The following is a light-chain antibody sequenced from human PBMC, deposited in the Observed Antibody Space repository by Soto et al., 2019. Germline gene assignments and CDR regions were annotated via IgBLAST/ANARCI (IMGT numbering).Light chain of an antibody. CDR2: DVS. Sequence: QSVLTQPPSASGSPGQSVAISCTGTSSDVGAYNYICWYQQHPGKAPKLIIYDVSQRPSGVPDRFSGSKSGNTASLTVSGLQAEDEADYYCKSYAGSELWVFGGGTKVTVL. CDR3: KSYAGSELWV. V-gene: IGLV2-8*01. J-gene: IGLJ3*02. CDR1: SSDVGAYNY.